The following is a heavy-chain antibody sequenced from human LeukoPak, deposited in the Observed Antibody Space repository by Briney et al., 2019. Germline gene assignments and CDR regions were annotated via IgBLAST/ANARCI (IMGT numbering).Heavy chain of an antibody. J-gene: IGHJ6*02. CDR1: GGSFSGYY. CDR2: INHSGST. V-gene: IGHV4-34*01. Sequence: SETLSLTCAVYGGSFSGYYWSWIRQPPGKGLEWIGEINHSGSTNYNPSLKSRVTITVDTSKNQFSLKLSSVTEADTAVYYCARGISGRSSWHLGYYYYGMDVWGQGTTVTVSS. D-gene: IGHD6-13*01. CDR3: ARGISGRSSWHLGYYYYGMDV.